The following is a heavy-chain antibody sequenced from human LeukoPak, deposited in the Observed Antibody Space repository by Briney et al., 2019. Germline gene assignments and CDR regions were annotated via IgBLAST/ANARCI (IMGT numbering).Heavy chain of an antibody. J-gene: IGHJ3*02. D-gene: IGHD5-18*01. CDR3: ARQVDTAMVNGDNAFDI. V-gene: IGHV4-39*01. CDR1: GGSISSSSYY. Sequence: SETLSLTCTVSGGSISSSSYYWGWIRQPPGKGLEWIGSIYYSGSTYYNPSLESRVTISVDTSKNQFSLKLSSVTAADTAVYYCARQVDTAMVNGDNAFDIWGQGTMVTVSS. CDR2: IYYSGST.